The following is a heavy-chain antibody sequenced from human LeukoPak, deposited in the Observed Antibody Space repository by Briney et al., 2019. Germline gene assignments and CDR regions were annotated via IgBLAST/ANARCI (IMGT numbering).Heavy chain of an antibody. Sequence: SETLSLTCTVSGGSISGYFWSWIRQPPGKGLEWIGYIYYSGSTNYNPSLKSRVTISVDTSTNQFSLKLSSVTAADTAIYYCARDTSAAAGSFDYWGQGTLVTVSS. D-gene: IGHD6-13*01. V-gene: IGHV4-59*01. CDR3: ARDTSAAAGSFDY. CDR1: GGSISGYF. J-gene: IGHJ4*02. CDR2: IYYSGST.